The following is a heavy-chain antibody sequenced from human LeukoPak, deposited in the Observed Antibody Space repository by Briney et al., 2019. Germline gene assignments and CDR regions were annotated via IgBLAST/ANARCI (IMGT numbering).Heavy chain of an antibody. CDR2: IKSDGSIT. Sequence: GSLRLSCEASGLAFSSYWMHWVRRGPGKGLVWVSIIKSDGSITRYADSVKGRFTISRDNAKNTLYLQMNSLRAEDTAVYYCVRDVGLRMDVWGQGTTVTVSS. CDR3: VRDVGLRMDV. V-gene: IGHV3-74*01. CDR1: GLAFSSYW. J-gene: IGHJ6*02.